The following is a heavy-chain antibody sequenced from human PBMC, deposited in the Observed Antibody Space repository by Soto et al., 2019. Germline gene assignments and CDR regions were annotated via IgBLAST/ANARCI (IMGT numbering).Heavy chain of an antibody. V-gene: IGHV1-2*02. CDR2: INPNSGGA. CDR1: GYTFTGSY. Sequence: ASVKVSCKASGYTFTGSYLHWVRQAPGQGLEWMGWINPNSGGANSVQKFQGRVTMTRDTSISTAYMELSRLTSDDTAVYYCARRGELHYYYYGLDVWGQGTTVTVSS. CDR3: ARRGELHYYYYGLDV. D-gene: IGHD1-26*01. J-gene: IGHJ6*02.